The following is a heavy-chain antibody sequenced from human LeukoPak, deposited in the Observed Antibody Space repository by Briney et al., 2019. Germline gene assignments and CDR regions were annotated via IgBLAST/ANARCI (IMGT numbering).Heavy chain of an antibody. V-gene: IGHV3-53*01. CDR2: IYSGGTT. D-gene: IGHD3-10*01. J-gene: IGHJ4*02. CDR1: GFTVSSNY. CDR3: AKLKGWYGEGYFDY. Sequence: GGSLRLSCAASGFTVSSNYMSWVRQPPGKGLEWVSVIYSGGTTFYADSVKGRFTISRGNSKNTLYLQMNSLRADDTAVYYCAKLKGWYGEGYFDYWGQGTVVTVPS.